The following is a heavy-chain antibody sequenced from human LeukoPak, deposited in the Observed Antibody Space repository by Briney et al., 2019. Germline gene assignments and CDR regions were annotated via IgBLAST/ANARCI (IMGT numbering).Heavy chain of an antibody. CDR1: GGSISSYY. D-gene: IGHD6-13*01. CDR3: ATGSSWYDY. V-gene: IGHV4-59*01. Sequence: SETLSLTCTVSGGSISSYYWSWIRQPPGKGLEWIGYIYYSGSTNYNPSLKSRVTISVDTSKNQFSLKLSSVTAADTAVYYCATGSSWYDYWGQRTLVTVSS. J-gene: IGHJ4*02. CDR2: IYYSGST.